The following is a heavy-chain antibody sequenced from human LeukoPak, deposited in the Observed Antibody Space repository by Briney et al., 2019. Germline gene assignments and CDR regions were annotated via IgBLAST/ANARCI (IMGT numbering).Heavy chain of an antibody. V-gene: IGHV4-30-4*01. Sequence: SQTLSLTCTVSGGSISSGDYYWSWIRQPPGKGLEWIGYIYYSGSTYYNPSLKSRVTISVDTSKNQFSLKLSSVTAADTAVYYCARVDGTDYYYDSSGYYDYWGQGTLVTVSS. CDR2: IYYSGST. CDR3: ARVDGTDYYYDSSGYYDY. J-gene: IGHJ4*02. CDR1: GGSISSGDYY. D-gene: IGHD3-22*01.